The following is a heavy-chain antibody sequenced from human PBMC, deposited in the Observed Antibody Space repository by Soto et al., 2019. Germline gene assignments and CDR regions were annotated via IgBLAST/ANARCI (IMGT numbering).Heavy chain of an antibody. CDR3: ARDLSSSGWYDGY. CDR1: GYTFTGYY. D-gene: IGHD6-19*01. CDR2: INPNSGGT. J-gene: IGHJ4*02. V-gene: IGHV1-2*02. Sequence: ASVKVSCKASGYTFTGYYMHWLRQSPGQGLEWMGWINPNSGGTNYAQKFQGRVTMTRDTSISTAYMELSRLRSDDTAVYYCARDLSSSGWYDGYWGQGTLVTVSS.